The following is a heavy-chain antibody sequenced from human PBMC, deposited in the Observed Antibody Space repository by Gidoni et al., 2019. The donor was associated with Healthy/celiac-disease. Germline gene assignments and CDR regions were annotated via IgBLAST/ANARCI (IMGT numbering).Heavy chain of an antibody. V-gene: IGHV4-39*07. D-gene: IGHD5-18*01. J-gene: IGHJ3*02. CDR1: GGSISSSSYY. CDR3: ARDPGRSGYSYGSGAFDI. Sequence: QLQLQESGPGLVKPSETLSLTCTVSGGSISSSSYYWGWIRQPPGKGLEWIGSIYYSGSTYYNPSLKSRVTISVDTSKNQFSLKLSSVTAADTAVYYCARDPGRSGYSYGSGAFDIWGQGTMVTVSS. CDR2: IYYSGST.